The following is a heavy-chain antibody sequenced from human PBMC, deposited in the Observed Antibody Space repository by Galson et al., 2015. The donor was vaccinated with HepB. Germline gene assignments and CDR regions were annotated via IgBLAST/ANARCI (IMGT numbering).Heavy chain of an antibody. CDR1: GDSVSNTSAT. D-gene: IGHD3-10*01. CDR3: ARGWGISMVRGLPYYLDS. CDR2: TYYKSKYYN. Sequence: CAISGDSVSNTSATWNWIRQSPSRGLEWLGRTYYKSKYYNDYAVSVRSRIAINPDTSENQFSLQLSSVTPEDTAVYYCARGWGISMVRGLPYYLDSWGQGTLVTVSS. J-gene: IGHJ4*02. V-gene: IGHV6-1*01.